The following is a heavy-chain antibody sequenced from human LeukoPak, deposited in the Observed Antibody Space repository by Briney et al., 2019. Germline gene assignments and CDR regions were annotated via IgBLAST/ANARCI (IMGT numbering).Heavy chain of an antibody. CDR1: GYTFTSYY. CDR3: ATVRVAANWFDP. Sequence: GASVKVSCKASGYTFTSYYMHWVRQAPGKGLEWMGGFDPEDGETIYAQKFQGRVTMTEDTSTDTAYMELSSLRSEDTAVYYCATVRVAANWFDPWGQGTLVTVSS. V-gene: IGHV1-24*01. D-gene: IGHD2-15*01. J-gene: IGHJ5*02. CDR2: FDPEDGET.